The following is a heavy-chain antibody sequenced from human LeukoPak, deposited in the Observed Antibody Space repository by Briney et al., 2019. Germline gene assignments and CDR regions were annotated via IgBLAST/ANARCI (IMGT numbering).Heavy chain of an antibody. CDR3: ARVVKYSSSWYSYYYYMDV. D-gene: IGHD6-13*01. V-gene: IGHV3-21*01. J-gene: IGHJ6*03. CDR1: GFTFSSYS. Sequence: GGSLRLSCAASGFTFSSYSMNWVRQAPGKGLEWVSSISSSSSYIYYADSVKGRFTISRDNAKNSLYLQMNSLRAEDTAVYYCARVVKYSSSWYSYYYYMDVWGKGTTVTVSS. CDR2: ISSSSSYI.